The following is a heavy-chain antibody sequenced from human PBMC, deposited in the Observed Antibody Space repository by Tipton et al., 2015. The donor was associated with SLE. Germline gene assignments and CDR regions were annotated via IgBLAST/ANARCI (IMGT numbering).Heavy chain of an antibody. D-gene: IGHD6-13*01. V-gene: IGHV3-53*01. CDR1: GFTVSSNY. CDR2: IYSGGST. J-gene: IGHJ6*02. CDR3: ARDSSSWYYYYYYYGMDV. Sequence: SLRLSCAASGFTVSSNYMSWVRQAPGKGLEWVSVIYSGGSTYYADSVKGRFTISRDNSKNTLYLQMNSLRAEDTALYYCARDSSSWYYYYYYYGMDVWGQGTTVTVSS.